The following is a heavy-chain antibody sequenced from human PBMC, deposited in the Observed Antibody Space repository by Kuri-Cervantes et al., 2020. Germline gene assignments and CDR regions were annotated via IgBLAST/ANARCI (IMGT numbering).Heavy chain of an antibody. CDR1: GFTFSSYW. CDR3: ARGMITGTPGGAFDI. Sequence: GGSLRLSCAASGFTFSSYWMSWVRQAPGKGLEWVANIKQDGSEKYYVDSVKGRFTISRDNAKNSLYLQMNSLRAEDTAVYYCARGMITGTPGGAFDIWGQGTMVTVSS. D-gene: IGHD1-20*01. J-gene: IGHJ3*02. V-gene: IGHV3-7*01. CDR2: IKQDGSEK.